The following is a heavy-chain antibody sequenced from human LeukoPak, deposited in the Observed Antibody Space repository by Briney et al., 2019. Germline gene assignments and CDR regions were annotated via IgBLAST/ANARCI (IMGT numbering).Heavy chain of an antibody. CDR2: IIPILGIA. Sequence: GSSVKVSCKASGGTFSSYAISWVRQAPGQGLEWMGRIIPILGIANYAQKFQGRVTITADKSTSTAYMELSSLRSEDTAVYYCARESTYYYDSSGYGFDYWGQGTLVTVSS. D-gene: IGHD3-22*01. J-gene: IGHJ4*02. CDR1: GGTFSSYA. V-gene: IGHV1-69*04. CDR3: ARESTYYYDSSGYGFDY.